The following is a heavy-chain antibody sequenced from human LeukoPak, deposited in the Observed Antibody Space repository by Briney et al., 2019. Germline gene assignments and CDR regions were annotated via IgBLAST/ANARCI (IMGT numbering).Heavy chain of an antibody. CDR2: VNPNSGGT. Sequence: ASVEVSCKASGYTFTGYYMPWVRQAPGQGLEWMGWVNPNSGGTNYAQKFQGRVTMTRDTSISTAYMELSRLRSDDTAVYYCARGGFYGDYRPCDYWGQGTLVTVSS. CDR3: ARGGFYGDYRPCDY. V-gene: IGHV1-2*02. J-gene: IGHJ4*02. D-gene: IGHD4-17*01. CDR1: GYTFTGYY.